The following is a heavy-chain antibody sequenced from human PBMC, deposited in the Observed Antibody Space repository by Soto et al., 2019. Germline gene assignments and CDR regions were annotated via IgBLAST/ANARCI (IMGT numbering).Heavy chain of an antibody. J-gene: IGHJ4*02. Sequence: ASVKVSCKASEGTFNSYAIAWVRQAPGQGLEWMGGIIPYYNTLNYAQKFQDRVTITADDSTNTVYMELSSLRSDDTAVYFCASGASRWHPYFFDSWAQGTLVTVSS. CDR1: EGTFNSYA. CDR2: IIPYYNTL. D-gene: IGHD6-13*01. V-gene: IGHV1-69*13. CDR3: ASGASRWHPYFFDS.